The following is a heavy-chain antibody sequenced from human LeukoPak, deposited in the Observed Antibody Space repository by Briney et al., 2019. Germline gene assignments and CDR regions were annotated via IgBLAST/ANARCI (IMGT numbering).Heavy chain of an antibody. J-gene: IGHJ6*03. V-gene: IGHV4-59*08. CDR3: ARADSGYDWLAYYYYYYMDV. D-gene: IGHD5-12*01. Sequence: PSETLSLTCTVSGGSISSYYWSWIRQPPGKGLEWIGYIYYSGSTHYNPSLKSRVTISVDTFKNQFSLKLSSVTAADTAVFYCARADSGYDWLAYYYYYYMDVWGKGTTVTVSS. CDR2: IYYSGST. CDR1: GGSISSYY.